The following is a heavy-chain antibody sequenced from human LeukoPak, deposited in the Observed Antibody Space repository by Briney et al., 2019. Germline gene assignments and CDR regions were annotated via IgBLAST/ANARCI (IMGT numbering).Heavy chain of an antibody. Sequence: GGSLRLSCAASGFTFSDFYMTWIRQAPGKGLEWISYITSAGSTYYAGSVKGRFTISRDNAKTSLFLQMNNLGAEDTAVYYCARDQLSSSLPPYYMDVWGKGTTVTVSS. J-gene: IGHJ6*03. D-gene: IGHD6-6*01. V-gene: IGHV3-11*04. CDR1: GFTFSDFY. CDR3: ARDQLSSSLPPYYMDV. CDR2: ITSAGST.